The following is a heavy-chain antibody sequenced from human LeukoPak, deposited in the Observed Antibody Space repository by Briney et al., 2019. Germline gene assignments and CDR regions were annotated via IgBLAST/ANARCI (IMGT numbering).Heavy chain of an antibody. CDR2: IYYDGSNK. D-gene: IGHD3-22*01. CDR3: AKDYRGYYDSSALDY. J-gene: IGHJ4*02. Sequence: GGSLRLSCAASGFTFSSYAMHWVRQAPGKGLEWVAFIYYDGSNKNYTDSVKGRFTIYRENAKNRLHVQMNSLRAEDTAVYYCAKDYRGYYDSSALDYWGQGTLGTVS. CDR1: GFTFSSYA. V-gene: IGHV3-30*02.